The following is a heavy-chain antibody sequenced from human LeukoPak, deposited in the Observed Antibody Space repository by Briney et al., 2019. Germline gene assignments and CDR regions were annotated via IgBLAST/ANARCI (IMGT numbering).Heavy chain of an antibody. CDR1: GFTFSDYY. J-gene: IGHJ4*02. V-gene: IGHV3-11*06. D-gene: IGHD3-22*01. CDR2: ISSSSSYT. CDR3: AKPAYDSSGQCFDY. Sequence: GGSLRLSCAASGFTFSDYYMSWIRQAPGKGLEWGSYISSSSSYTNYADSVKGRFTISRDNATNSLYLQMNSLRAEDTAVYYCAKPAYDSSGQCFDYWGQGTLVTVSS.